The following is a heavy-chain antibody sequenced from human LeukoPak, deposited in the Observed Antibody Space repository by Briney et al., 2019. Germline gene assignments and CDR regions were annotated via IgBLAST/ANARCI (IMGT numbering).Heavy chain of an antibody. CDR2: ISAYNGNT. V-gene: IGHV1-18*01. Sequence: ASVKVSCKASGYTFTSYGIRWVRQAPGQGLEWMGWISAYNGNTNYAQKLQGRVTMTTDTSTSTAYMELRSLRSDDTAVYYCARRIVGATAFDYWGQGTLVTVSS. J-gene: IGHJ4*02. CDR3: ARRIVGATAFDY. CDR1: GYTFTSYG. D-gene: IGHD1-26*01.